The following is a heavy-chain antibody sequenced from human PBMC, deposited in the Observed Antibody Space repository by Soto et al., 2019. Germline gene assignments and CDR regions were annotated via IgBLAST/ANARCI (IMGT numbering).Heavy chain of an antibody. CDR3: AKNAKASRITMVRGVISMDV. CDR2: ISGSGGST. V-gene: IGHV3-23*01. Sequence: PGGSLRLSCAASGFTFSSYAMSWVRQAPGKGLEWVSGISGSGGSTYYADSVKGRFTISRDNSKITLYLQMNSLRAEDTAVYYCAKNAKASRITMVRGVISMDVWGQGTTVTVSS. J-gene: IGHJ6*02. CDR1: GFTFSSYA. D-gene: IGHD3-10*01.